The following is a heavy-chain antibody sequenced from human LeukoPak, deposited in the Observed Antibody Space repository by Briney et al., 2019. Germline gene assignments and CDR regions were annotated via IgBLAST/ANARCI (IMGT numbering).Heavy chain of an antibody. Sequence: RASVKVSCKASGYTFTSYAMNWVRQAPGQGLEWMGIINPSGGSTSYAQKFQGRVTMTRDMSTSTVYMELSSLRSEDTAVYYCARRPGSVAFDIWGQGTMVTVSS. V-gene: IGHV1-46*01. J-gene: IGHJ3*02. D-gene: IGHD4-17*01. CDR3: ARRPGSVAFDI. CDR2: INPSGGST. CDR1: GYTFTSYA.